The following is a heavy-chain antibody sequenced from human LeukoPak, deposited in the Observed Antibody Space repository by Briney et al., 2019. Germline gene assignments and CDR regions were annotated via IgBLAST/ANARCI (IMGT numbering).Heavy chain of an antibody. CDR3: ARVVGFGELLRFDY. Sequence: PGGSLRLSCAASGFTFSNAWMSWVRQAPGKGLEWVANIKQDGSEKYYVDSVKGRFTISRDNAKNSLYLQMNSLRAEDTAVYYCARVVGFGELLRFDYWGQGTLVTVSS. V-gene: IGHV3-7*01. D-gene: IGHD3-10*01. CDR2: IKQDGSEK. CDR1: GFTFSNAW. J-gene: IGHJ4*02.